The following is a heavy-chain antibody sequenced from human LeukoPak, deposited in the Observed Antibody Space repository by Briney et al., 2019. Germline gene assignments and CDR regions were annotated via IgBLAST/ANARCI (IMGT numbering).Heavy chain of an antibody. V-gene: IGHV1-46*01. J-gene: IGHJ4*02. CDR2: INPSGGSS. CDR3: ARAHSSSWYSFDY. D-gene: IGHD6-13*01. CDR1: GYTFTSYY. Sequence: ASVKVSFKASGYTFTSYYMHWVRQAPGQGLEWMGIINPSGGSSSYGQKSQGRVTMTRATSTSTVYMELSRLRSEDTAVYYCARAHSSSWYSFDYWGQGTLVTVSS.